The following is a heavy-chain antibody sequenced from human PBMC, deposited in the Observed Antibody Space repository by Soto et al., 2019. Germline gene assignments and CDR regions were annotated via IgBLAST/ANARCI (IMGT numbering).Heavy chain of an antibody. J-gene: IGHJ5*02. Sequence: SETLSLTCSVSGGSISSSSYYWGWIRQPPGKGLEWIGSIYYSGSIYYNPSLKSRVTISVDTSKNQFSLKLSSVTAAETAVYYCARQSSGWYNWFDPWGQGTLVPSPQ. V-gene: IGHV4-39*01. D-gene: IGHD6-19*01. CDR2: IYYSGSI. CDR3: ARQSSGWYNWFDP. CDR1: GGSISSSSYY.